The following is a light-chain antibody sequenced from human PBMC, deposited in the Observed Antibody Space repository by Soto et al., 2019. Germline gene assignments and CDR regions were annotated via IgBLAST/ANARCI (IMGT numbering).Light chain of an antibody. J-gene: IGKJ5*01. CDR2: KVS. CDR3: MQNTHWPIT. Sequence: DVVMTQSPLSLPVTLGQPASISCRSSQSLVYRDGNTYLNWFQQRPGQSLRRLIYKVSNRDSGVPDRFSGSGSGTDFTLKISRVEAEDVGVYYCMQNTHWPITFGQGTRLEIK. CDR1: QSLVYRDGNTY. V-gene: IGKV2-30*01.